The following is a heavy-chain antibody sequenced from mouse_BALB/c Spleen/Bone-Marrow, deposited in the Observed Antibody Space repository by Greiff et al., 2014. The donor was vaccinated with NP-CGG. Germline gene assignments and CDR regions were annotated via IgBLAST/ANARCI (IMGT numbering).Heavy chain of an antibody. D-gene: IGHD2-4*01. J-gene: IGHJ2*01. CDR1: GYTFTSYW. CDR3: ARRDDYDDHYFAY. Sequence: QVHVKQSGAELVKPGTSVKMSCKASGYTFTSYWMHWVKQRPGQGLEWIGDIYPVSDSTNYNEKFKSKATLTVDTSSSTAYMQLSSLTSEDSAVYYCARRDDYDDHYFAYWGQGTTLTVSS. CDR2: IYPVSDST. V-gene: IGHV1-55*01.